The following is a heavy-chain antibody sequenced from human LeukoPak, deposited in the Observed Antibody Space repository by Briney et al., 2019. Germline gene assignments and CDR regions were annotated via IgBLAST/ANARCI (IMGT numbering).Heavy chain of an antibody. CDR3: AKRRLGLVRCGDLGFDY. CDR1: GFTFSSYA. D-gene: IGHD3-10*01. Sequence: GGSLRLSCAASGFTFSSYAMSWVRQAPGKGLEWVSGISGSGGSTYYAHSVKGRFTISTDTSKTTPYLQMNSLRAEDTAVYYCAKRRLGLVRCGDLGFDYWGQGTLVTVSS. V-gene: IGHV3-23*01. J-gene: IGHJ4*02. CDR2: ISGSGGST.